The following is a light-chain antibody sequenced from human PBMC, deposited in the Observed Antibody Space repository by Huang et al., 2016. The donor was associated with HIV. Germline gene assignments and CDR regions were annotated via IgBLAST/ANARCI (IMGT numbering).Light chain of an antibody. CDR2: AAS. J-gene: IGKJ1*01. Sequence: DIQMTQSPPALSASVADRVTITCRASQDISNYLSWYQQKPGKVPQLLIYAASTLQSVVSSRFSGSCSWTTFTLTINSLQPEDVATYHCQKYNSAPRTFGQGTKVEIQ. CDR1: QDISNY. CDR3: QKYNSAPRT. V-gene: IGKV1-27*01.